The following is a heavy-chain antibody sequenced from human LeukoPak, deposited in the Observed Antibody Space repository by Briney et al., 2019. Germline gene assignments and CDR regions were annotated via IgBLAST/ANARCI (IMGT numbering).Heavy chain of an antibody. J-gene: IGHJ6*02. D-gene: IGHD2-21*02. V-gene: IGHV3-9*01. CDR3: AKDGERAYCGGDCYLDYYYGMDV. CDR2: ICWNSGSI. Sequence: GGCLRLSCAASGFTFDVYAMHWVRQAPGEGLEWVSGICWNSGSIGYADSVKGRFTISRDNAKNSLYLQMNSLRAEDTALYYCAKDGERAYCGGDCYLDYYYGMDVWGQGTTVTVSS. CDR1: GFTFDVYA.